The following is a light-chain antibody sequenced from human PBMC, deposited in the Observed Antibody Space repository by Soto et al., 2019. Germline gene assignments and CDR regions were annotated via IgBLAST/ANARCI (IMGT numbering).Light chain of an antibody. J-gene: IGKJ5*01. V-gene: IGKV3D-15*01. CDR3: QQYYSAPIT. CDR2: GAS. CDR1: QTIDNT. Sequence: IVMKQSLATLSLYPRERATLSCRASQTIDNTLAWYQRKPGQAPRLLIYGASSRATGIPDRFSGSGSGTDFTLTISRLEPEDVALYYCQQYYSAPITFGQVTRLAI.